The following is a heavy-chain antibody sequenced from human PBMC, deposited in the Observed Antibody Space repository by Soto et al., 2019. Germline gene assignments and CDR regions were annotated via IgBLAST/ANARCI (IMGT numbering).Heavy chain of an antibody. D-gene: IGHD5-18*01. J-gene: IGHJ5*02. V-gene: IGHV3-23*01. CDR2: ISSSGGST. CDR3: AKEPKAYTYGWFDP. CDR1: GFTFSSYA. Sequence: GGSLRLSCAASGFTFSSYAMSWVRQAPGKGLEWVSGISSSGGSTYYSDSVKGRFTISRDNSKNTLYLQMNSLRAEDTALYYCAKEPKAYTYGWFDPWGQGTLVTVSS.